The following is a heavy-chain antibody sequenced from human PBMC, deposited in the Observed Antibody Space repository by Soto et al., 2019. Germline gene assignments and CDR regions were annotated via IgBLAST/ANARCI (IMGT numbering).Heavy chain of an antibody. CDR1: GFTFSSYG. CDR2: IWYDGSNK. J-gene: IGHJ2*01. V-gene: IGHV3-33*01. D-gene: IGHD3-22*01. Sequence: QVQLVESGGGVLQPGRSLRLSCAASGFTFSSYGMHWVRQAPGKGLEWVAVIWYDGSNKYYAVSVKGRFTISRDNSKNTLYRQMNGLRAENTAVYYCARFGAYYDSRRQWYFDLWGRGTLVTVFS. CDR3: ARFGAYYDSRRQWYFDL.